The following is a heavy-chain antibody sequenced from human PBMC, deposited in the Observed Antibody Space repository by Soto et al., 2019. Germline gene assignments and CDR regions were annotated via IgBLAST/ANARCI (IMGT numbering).Heavy chain of an antibody. CDR1: GYSFTGNS. CDR2: ISAYNGNT. J-gene: IGHJ5*02. D-gene: IGHD1-7*01. Sequence: GASVKVSCKASGYSFTGNSMHWVRQAPGQGLEWMGWISAYNGNTNYAQKLQGRVTMTTDTSTSTAYMELRSLRSDDTAVYYCARLTGTTKVWFDPWGQGTLVTVSS. CDR3: ARLTGTTKVWFDP. V-gene: IGHV1-18*04.